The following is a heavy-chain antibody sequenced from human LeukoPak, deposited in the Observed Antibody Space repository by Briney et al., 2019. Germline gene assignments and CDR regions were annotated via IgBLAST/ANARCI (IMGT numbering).Heavy chain of an antibody. CDR2: ISYSAST. CDR3: ARLSVIVGAALEYYYYYMDV. CDR1: GGSIYISNYF. D-gene: IGHD1-26*01. J-gene: IGHJ6*03. V-gene: IGHV4-39*07. Sequence: SETLSLTCTVSGGSIYISNYFWAWIRQPPGKGLEWIGTISYSASTYYNPSLKSRVTISADTSKTQFSLKLSSVTAADTAVYYCARLSVIVGAALEYYYYYMDVWGQGTTVTVSS.